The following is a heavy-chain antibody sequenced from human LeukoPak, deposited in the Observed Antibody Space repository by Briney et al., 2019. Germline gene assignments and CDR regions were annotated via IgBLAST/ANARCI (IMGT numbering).Heavy chain of an antibody. Sequence: SETLSLTCTVSGGSISSGGYYWSWIRQHPGKGLEWTGYIYYSGSTYYNPSFKSRVTISVDTSKNQFSLKLSSVTAADTAVYYCARGRRDYFDYWGQGTLVTVSS. D-gene: IGHD2-15*01. CDR1: GGSISSGGYY. J-gene: IGHJ4*02. CDR2: IYYSGST. CDR3: ARGRRDYFDY. V-gene: IGHV4-31*03.